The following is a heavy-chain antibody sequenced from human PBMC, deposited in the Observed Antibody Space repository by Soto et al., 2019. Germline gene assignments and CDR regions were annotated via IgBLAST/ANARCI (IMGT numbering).Heavy chain of an antibody. CDR3: AKDMGDGGVVAATKGFGY. J-gene: IGHJ4*02. Sequence: GGSLRLSCAASGFTFDDYAMHWVRQAPGKGLEWVSGISWNSSSIGYADSVKGRFTISRDNAKNSLYLQMNSLRAEDTTLYYCAKDMGDGGVVAATKGFGYWGQGTLVTVSS. V-gene: IGHV3-9*01. D-gene: IGHD2-15*01. CDR1: GFTFDDYA. CDR2: ISWNSSSI.